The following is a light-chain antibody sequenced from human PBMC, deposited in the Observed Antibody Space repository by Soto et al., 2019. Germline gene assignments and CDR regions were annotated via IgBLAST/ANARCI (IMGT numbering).Light chain of an antibody. CDR3: MQALPTHLT. J-gene: IGKJ4*01. V-gene: IGKV2-28*01. Sequence: DIVMTQSPLSLPVTPGEPASISCRSSQSLLHSNGYNYLDWYLQKPGQSPQLLIYLGSNRASGVPDRFSGSGSGTDFTLKISRVEAEDVGVYYCMQALPTHLTFGVGTKVEIK. CDR2: LGS. CDR1: QSLLHSNGYNY.